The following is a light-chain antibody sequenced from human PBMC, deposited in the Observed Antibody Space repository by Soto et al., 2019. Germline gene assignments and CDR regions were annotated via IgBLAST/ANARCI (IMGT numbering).Light chain of an antibody. CDR3: SSFTSSRIYV. Sequence: QSVLTQPASVSGSPGQSITISRTGTSSDVGGYNYVSWFQLHPGKAPKLMVYEVSNRPSGISSRFSGSKSGNTASLTISGLQAEDEADYYCSSFTSSRIYVFGTGTKVTVL. CDR1: SSDVGGYNY. CDR2: EVS. J-gene: IGLJ1*01. V-gene: IGLV2-14*01.